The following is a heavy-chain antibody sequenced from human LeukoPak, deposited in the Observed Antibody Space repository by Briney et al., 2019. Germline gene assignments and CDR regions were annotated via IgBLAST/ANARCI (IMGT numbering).Heavy chain of an antibody. CDR3: AKEDMWEGYSGALDY. D-gene: IGHD4-11*01. CDR2: ISYYGSNK. Sequence: PGRSLRLSCAASGFTFNSYGMHWVRQAPGKGLEWVAVISYYGSNKYFADSVKGRFTISRDNSNNTLYLQMNSLRAWDTAVYYCAKEDMWEGYSGALDYWGQGTLVTVSS. J-gene: IGHJ4*02. V-gene: IGHV3-30*18. CDR1: GFTFNSYG.